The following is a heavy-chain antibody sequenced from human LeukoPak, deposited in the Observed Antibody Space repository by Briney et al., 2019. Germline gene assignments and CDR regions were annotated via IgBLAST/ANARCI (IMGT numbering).Heavy chain of an antibody. D-gene: IGHD2-21*01. CDR2: ISDDGTYT. V-gene: IGHV3-74*03. CDR3: ASFGISWGSAY. Sequence: GGSLRLSCAASGFTVSSNYMSWVRQAPGKGLVWVSRISDDGTYTANVDSVEGRFTISRDNVRNTLYLHMNSLRAEDTAVYYCASFGISWGSAYWGQGTLVTVSS. J-gene: IGHJ4*02. CDR1: GFTVSSNY.